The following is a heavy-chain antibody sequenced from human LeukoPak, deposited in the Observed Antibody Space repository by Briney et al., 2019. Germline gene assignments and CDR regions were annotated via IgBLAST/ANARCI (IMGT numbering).Heavy chain of an antibody. CDR1: GGTFSSYA. CDR3: AKLWDSGYYFDY. D-gene: IGHD5-12*01. J-gene: IGHJ4*02. V-gene: IGHV1-69*05. Sequence: SVKVSCKASGGTFSSYAISWVRQAPGQGLEWMGRIIPIFGTVNYAQKFQGRVTITTDESTSTAYMELSSLRSEDTAVYYCAKLWDSGYYFDYWGQGTLVTVSS. CDR2: IIPIFGTV.